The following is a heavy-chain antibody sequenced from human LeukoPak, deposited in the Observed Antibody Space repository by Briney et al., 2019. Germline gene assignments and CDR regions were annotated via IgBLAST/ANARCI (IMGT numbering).Heavy chain of an antibody. D-gene: IGHD3-9*01. CDR2: ISSSSSYI. CDR1: GFTFSSYS. Sequence: GGSLRLSCAASGFTFSSYSMNWVRQAPGKGLEWVSSISSSSSYIYYADSVKGRFTISRDNSKNTLYLQMNSLRAEDTAVYYCAKGEPYDILTGYYFDYWGQGTLVTVSS. J-gene: IGHJ4*02. CDR3: AKGEPYDILTGYYFDY. V-gene: IGHV3-21*01.